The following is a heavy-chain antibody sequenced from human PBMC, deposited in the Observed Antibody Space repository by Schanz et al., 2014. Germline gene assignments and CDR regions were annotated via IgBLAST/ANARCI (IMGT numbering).Heavy chain of an antibody. V-gene: IGHV3-23*01. CDR1: EFTFSTDA. D-gene: IGHD2-21*01. CDR2: ISGSGGST. J-gene: IGHJ3*02. Sequence: DVHLLESGGGLVQPGGSLRLSCAASEFTFSTDAMSWVRQAPGKGLEWVSAISGSGGSTYYADSVKGRFTISRDNSKNTLYLQMNSLRAEDTAVYYCARDGYSVVVISPTESFDIWGQGTMVTVSP. CDR3: ARDGYSVVVISPTESFDI.